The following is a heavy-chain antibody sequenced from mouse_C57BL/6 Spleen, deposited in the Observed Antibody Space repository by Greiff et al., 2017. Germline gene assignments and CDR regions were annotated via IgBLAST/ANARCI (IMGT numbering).Heavy chain of an antibody. Sequence: QVQLQQSGAELMKPGASVKLSCKATGYTFTGPWIEWVKQRPGHGLEWIGELLPGSGSTNYNEKSKGKATFTADTSSNTAYKQLSILTTEYSAIYYCARKGAHLLKDYWGQGTSVTVSS. CDR1: GYTFTGPW. J-gene: IGHJ4*01. CDR2: LLPGSGST. D-gene: IGHD2-1*01. CDR3: ARKGAHLLKDY. V-gene: IGHV1-9*01.